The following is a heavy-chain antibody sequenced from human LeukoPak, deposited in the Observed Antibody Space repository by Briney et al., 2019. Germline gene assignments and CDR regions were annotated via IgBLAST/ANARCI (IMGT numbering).Heavy chain of an antibody. J-gene: IGHJ4*02. CDR2: INWNGGST. V-gene: IGHV3-20*04. D-gene: IGHD1-26*01. Sequence: GGSLRLSCAASGFTFDDYGMSWVRQAPGKGLEWVSGINWNGGSTGYIDSVKGRFIISRDNAKTSLYLQMNSLRAEDTAFYYCARALRLSTGSYSPFDYWGQGTLVTVSS. CDR3: ARALRLSTGSYSPFDY. CDR1: GFTFDDYG.